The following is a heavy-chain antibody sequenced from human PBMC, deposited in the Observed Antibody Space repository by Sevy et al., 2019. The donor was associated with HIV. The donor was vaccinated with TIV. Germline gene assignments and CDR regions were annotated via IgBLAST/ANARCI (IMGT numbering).Heavy chain of an antibody. CDR2: ISGSGGST. Sequence: GGSLRLSCAASGFTFSSYAMSWVRQAPGKGLEWVSAISGSGGSTYDADSVKGRFTISRDNSKNTLYLQMNSLRAEDTAVYYCAKGDKPGYSSGWYSCYFDYWGQGTLVTVSS. CDR3: AKGDKPGYSSGWYSCYFDY. J-gene: IGHJ4*02. CDR1: GFTFSSYA. D-gene: IGHD6-19*01. V-gene: IGHV3-23*01.